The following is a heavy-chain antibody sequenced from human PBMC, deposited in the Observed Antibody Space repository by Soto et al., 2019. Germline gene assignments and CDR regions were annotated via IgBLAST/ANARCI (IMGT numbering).Heavy chain of an antibody. D-gene: IGHD1-7*01. J-gene: IGHJ5*02. CDR1: GFTVSSNY. CDR2: IYSGGST. V-gene: IGHV3-53*04. CDR3: ARDRRGILTGTPAFWFAP. Sequence: GGSLRLSCAASGFTVSSNYMSXVRQAPGKGLEWVSVIYSGGSTYYADSVKGRFTISRHNSKNTLYLQMNSLRAEDTAVYYCARDRRGILTGTPAFWFAPWGQGTLVTVSS.